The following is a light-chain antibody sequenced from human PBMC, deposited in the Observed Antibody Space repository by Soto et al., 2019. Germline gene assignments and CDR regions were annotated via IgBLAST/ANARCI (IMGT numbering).Light chain of an antibody. Sequence: QSALTQPRSVSGSPGQSVTISCTGTSSDVGGYTYVSWYQQHPGKAPTLMIHDVSKRPSGVPDRFSGSKSGNTASLTISGLLAEDEADYYCCSYAGSFTWVFGGGTKVTVL. CDR1: SSDVGGYTY. J-gene: IGLJ3*02. CDR2: DVS. CDR3: CSYAGSFTWV. V-gene: IGLV2-11*01.